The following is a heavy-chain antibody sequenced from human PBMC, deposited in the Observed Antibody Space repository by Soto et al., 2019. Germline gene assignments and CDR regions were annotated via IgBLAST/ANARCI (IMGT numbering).Heavy chain of an antibody. J-gene: IGHJ4*02. CDR3: APQLWFGELYY. CDR1: GFTFSNYA. Sequence: PGGSLRLSCAASGFTFSNYAMSWVRQAPGSGLEWVSSISGSGGSTFYTNSVKGRFTISRDNSKNTLYLQMNSLRAEDTAVYYCAPQLWFGELYYWGQGNLVTVSS. V-gene: IGHV3-23*01. CDR2: ISGSGGST. D-gene: IGHD3-10*01.